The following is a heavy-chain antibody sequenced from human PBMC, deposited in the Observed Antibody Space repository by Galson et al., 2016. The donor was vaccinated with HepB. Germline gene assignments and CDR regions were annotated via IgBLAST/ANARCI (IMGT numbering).Heavy chain of an antibody. CDR3: ARDRGSAAGFDY. CDR1: VGSVSNYY. J-gene: IGHJ4*02. CDR2: IYYSGST. Sequence: SETLSLTCTVSVGSVSNYYWSWIRQPPGKGLEWIAYIYYSGSTNQNPSLKSRVTISVDTSKNQFSLQLRSVTAADTAVYYCARDRGSAAGFDYWGQGTLVTVSS. D-gene: IGHD6-13*01. V-gene: IGHV4-59*02.